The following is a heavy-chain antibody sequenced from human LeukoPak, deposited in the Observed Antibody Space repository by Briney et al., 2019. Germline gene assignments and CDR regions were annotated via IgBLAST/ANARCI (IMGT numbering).Heavy chain of an antibody. V-gene: IGHV1-3*01. CDR2: INAGNGNT. Sequence: ASVNVSCKASGYTFTSYAMHWVRQAPGQRLEWMGWINAGNGNTKYSQKFQGRVTITRDTSASTAYMELSSLRSEDTAVYYCARRGKITIFGVVHNWFDPWGQGTLVTVSS. CDR1: GYTFTSYA. D-gene: IGHD3-3*01. J-gene: IGHJ5*02. CDR3: ARRGKITIFGVVHNWFDP.